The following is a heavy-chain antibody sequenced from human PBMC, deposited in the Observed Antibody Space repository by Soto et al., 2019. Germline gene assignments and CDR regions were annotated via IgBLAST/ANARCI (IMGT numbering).Heavy chain of an antibody. V-gene: IGHV1-69*13. CDR1: GGTFSSYA. Sequence: SVKVSCTASGGTFSSYAISRVRQAPGQGLEWMGGIIPTFGTANYAQKLQGRVTITADESTSTAYMELSSLRSEDTAVYYCASDMYYYDSSGYKPTYYYYGMDVWGQGTTVTVSS. CDR3: ASDMYYYDSSGYKPTYYYYGMDV. D-gene: IGHD3-22*01. J-gene: IGHJ6*02. CDR2: IIPTFGTA.